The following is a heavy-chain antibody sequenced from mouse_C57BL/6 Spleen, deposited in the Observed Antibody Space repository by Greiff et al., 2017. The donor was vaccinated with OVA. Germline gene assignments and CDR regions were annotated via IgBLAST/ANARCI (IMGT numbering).Heavy chain of an antibody. D-gene: IGHD2-2*01. J-gene: IGHJ4*01. CDR2: FHPNSGST. CDR1: GYTFTSYW. CDR3: AEWLPRYYAMDY. Sequence: QVQLQQPGAELVKPGASVTLSCKASGYTFTSYWMHWVKQRPGQGLEWIGMFHPNSGSTNYNEKFKSKATLTVDKSSSTAYMQLSSLTSEDSAVYYCAEWLPRYYAMDYWGQGTSVTVSS. V-gene: IGHV1-64*01.